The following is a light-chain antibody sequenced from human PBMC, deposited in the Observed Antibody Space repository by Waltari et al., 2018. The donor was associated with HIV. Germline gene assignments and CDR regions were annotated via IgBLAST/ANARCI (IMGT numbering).Light chain of an antibody. V-gene: IGLV2-11*01. CDR3: CSDAGSYAYWV. CDR2: DVS. CDR1: SSDVGGYNY. J-gene: IGLJ3*02. Sequence: QSALTQPRSVSGSPGQSVTISCTGTSSDVGGYNYVSWYQQHPGKAPKVMTYDVSKRPSGVPYRCSGSKSGNTATLPISGLQAEDEAGYYYCSDAGSYAYWVFGGGTKLTVL.